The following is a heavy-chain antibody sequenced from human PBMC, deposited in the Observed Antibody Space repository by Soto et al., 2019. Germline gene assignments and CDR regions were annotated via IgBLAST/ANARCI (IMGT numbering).Heavy chain of an antibody. J-gene: IGHJ3*02. CDR2: ISSSGSTI. CDR1: GFTFSSYE. CDR3: ARDPASSGWYWAFDI. V-gene: IGHV3-48*03. Sequence: GESLKISCAASGFTFSSYEMNWVRQAPGKGLEWVSYISSSGSTIYYADSVKGRFTISRDNAKNSLYLQMNSLRAEDTAVYYCARDPASSGWYWAFDIWGQGTMVTVSS. D-gene: IGHD6-19*01.